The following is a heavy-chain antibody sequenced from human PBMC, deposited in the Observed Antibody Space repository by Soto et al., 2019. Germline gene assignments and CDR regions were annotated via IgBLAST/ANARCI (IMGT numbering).Heavy chain of an antibody. Sequence: SETLSLTCTVSGGSISSYYWSWIRQPPGKGLEWIGYICYSGSTNYNPSLKSRVTISVDTSKNQFSLKLSSVTAADTAVYYCARGLGTYDFWSGYRTVYNWFDPWGQGTLVTVSS. CDR1: GGSISSYY. J-gene: IGHJ5*02. V-gene: IGHV4-59*01. CDR3: ARGLGTYDFWSGYRTVYNWFDP. D-gene: IGHD3-3*01. CDR2: ICYSGST.